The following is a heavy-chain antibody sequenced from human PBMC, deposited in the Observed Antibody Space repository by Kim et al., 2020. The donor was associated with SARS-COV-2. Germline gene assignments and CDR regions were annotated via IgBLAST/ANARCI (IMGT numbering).Heavy chain of an antibody. CDR1: GGSFSGYY. J-gene: IGHJ4*02. Sequence: SETLSLTCAVYGGSFSGYYWSWIRQPPGKGLEWIGEINHSGSTNYNPSLKSRVTISVDTSKNQFSLKLSSVTAADTAVYYCARGHRDSLDRIAVAGNYFDYWGQGTLVTVSS. CDR3: ARGHRDSLDRIAVAGNYFDY. D-gene: IGHD6-19*01. CDR2: INHSGST. V-gene: IGHV4-34*01.